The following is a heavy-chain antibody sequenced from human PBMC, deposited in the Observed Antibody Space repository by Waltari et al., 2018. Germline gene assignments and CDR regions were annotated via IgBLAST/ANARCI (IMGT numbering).Heavy chain of an antibody. J-gene: IGHJ5*02. V-gene: IGHV3-23*01. CDR1: VFPFSIYA. CDR3: AKSMVAARFDRFDP. CDR2: ISGSGGST. D-gene: IGHD2-15*01. Sequence: EVQLLESGGGLVQPGGSLRLSCASSVFPFSIYAMSWVRQPPGKGLEWVSAISGSGGSTYYADSVKGRFTISRDNSKNTLYLQMNSLRAEDTAVYYCAKSMVAARFDRFDPWGQGTLVTVSS.